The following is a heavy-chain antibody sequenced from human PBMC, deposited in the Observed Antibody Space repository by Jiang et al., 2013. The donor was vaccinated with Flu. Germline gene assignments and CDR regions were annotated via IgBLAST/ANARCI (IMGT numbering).Heavy chain of an antibody. J-gene: IGHJ6*02. V-gene: IGHV4-4*02. CDR3: ARVYCLRTSCYYYAMDV. Sequence: GSGLVKPSGTLSLICAVSGGSISSNTWWTWVRQPPGKGLECIGDIFHSGGTNYNPSLKSRVTMSVDKSKNQFSLSLTSVTAADTAVYYCARVYCLRTSCYYYAMDVWGQGTTVTVSS. CDR1: GGSISSNTW. D-gene: IGHD2-2*01. CDR2: IFHSGGT.